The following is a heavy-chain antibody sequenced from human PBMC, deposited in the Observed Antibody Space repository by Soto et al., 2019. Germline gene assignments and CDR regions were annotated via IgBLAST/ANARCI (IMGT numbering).Heavy chain of an antibody. CDR2: IYYGGSS. J-gene: IGHJ4*02. Sequence: QVQLQESGPGLVKPSETLSLTCTVSGGSVSSGSYYWTWIRQPPGKGLEWIGFIYYGGSSNYNPSLKSRVRISVDTSKNQFSLTLSSVHAADTAVYYCARGYDIVQYWGQGALVTVSS. D-gene: IGHD2-15*01. V-gene: IGHV4-61*01. CDR3: ARGYDIVQY. CDR1: GGSVSSGSYY.